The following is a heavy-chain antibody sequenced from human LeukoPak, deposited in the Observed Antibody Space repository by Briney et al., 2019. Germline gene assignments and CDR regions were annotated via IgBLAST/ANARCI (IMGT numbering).Heavy chain of an antibody. D-gene: IGHD5-24*01. CDR3: AKPGMAYAFDM. CDR1: GFTFSDSG. J-gene: IGHJ3*02. CDR2: IRYDGSNE. V-gene: IGHV3-30*02. Sequence: GGSLRLSCAASGFTFSDSGMHWDRQAPGKGPEWVTFIRYDGSNEYYADSVKGRFTVSRDNSKNTLYPQMNSLKPEDTAVFYCAKPGMAYAFDMWGQGTMVTVSS.